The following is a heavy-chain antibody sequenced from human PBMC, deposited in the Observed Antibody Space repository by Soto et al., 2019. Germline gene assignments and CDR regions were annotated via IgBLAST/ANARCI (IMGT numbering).Heavy chain of an antibody. J-gene: IGHJ4*02. CDR3: ARGGIASAGNFDY. CDR2: IYYIGST. V-gene: IGHV4-39*07. Sequence: TSETLSLTCTVSGGSISTRSSYWGWIRQPPGKGLEWMGSIYYIGSTYYNPSLKSRVTISVDTSKNQFSLKLSSVTAADTAVYYCARGGIASAGNFDYWGQGTLVTVSS. CDR1: GGSISTRSSY. D-gene: IGHD6-13*01.